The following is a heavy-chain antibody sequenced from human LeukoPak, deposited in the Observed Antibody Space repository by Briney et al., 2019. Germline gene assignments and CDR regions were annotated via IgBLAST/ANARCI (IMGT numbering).Heavy chain of an antibody. J-gene: IGHJ4*02. CDR2: LSGSGSTT. V-gene: IGHV3-23*01. D-gene: IGHD6-13*01. CDR1: GFAFSSYA. CDR3: AREGRYSSTWYRGWYFDY. Sequence: TGGSLRLSCAASGFAFSSYAMSWFRQAPGKGLEWVSGLSGSGSTTYDADSVKGRFTISRDNSKKTLYLQVNSLRAEDTAMYFCAREGRYSSTWYRGWYFDYWGQGTLVTVSS.